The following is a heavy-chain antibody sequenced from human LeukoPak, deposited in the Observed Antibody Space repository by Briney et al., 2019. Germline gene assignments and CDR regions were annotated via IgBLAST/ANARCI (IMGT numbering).Heavy chain of an antibody. CDR3: TTFIVVRRNKLAEKETDAFDI. Sequence: HRGGSLRLSCAASGFTFTGSTIHWVRQASGKGLEWVGHIRSKANSYATAYAASVKGRFTISRDDSKNTASLQMNSLKTEDTAVYYCTTFIVVRRNKLAEKETDAFDIWGQGTMVTVSS. CDR1: GFTFTGST. CDR2: IRSKANSYAT. V-gene: IGHV3-73*01. J-gene: IGHJ3*02. D-gene: IGHD3-22*01.